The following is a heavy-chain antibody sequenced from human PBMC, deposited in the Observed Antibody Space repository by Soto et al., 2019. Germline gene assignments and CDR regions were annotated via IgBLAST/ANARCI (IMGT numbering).Heavy chain of an antibody. CDR2: ISSSSSYI. CDR3: ARDSGSITGTQFYYYGMDV. V-gene: IGHV3-21*01. Sequence: PGGSLRLSCAASGFTFSSYSMNWVRQAPGKGLEWVSSISSSSSYIYYADSVKGRFTISRDNAKNSLYLQMNSLRAEDTAVYYCARDSGSITGTQFYYYGMDVWGQGTTVTVSS. J-gene: IGHJ6*02. D-gene: IGHD1-20*01. CDR1: GFTFSSYS.